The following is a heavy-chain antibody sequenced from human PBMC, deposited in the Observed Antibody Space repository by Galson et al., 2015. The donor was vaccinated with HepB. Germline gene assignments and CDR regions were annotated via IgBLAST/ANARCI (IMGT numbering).Heavy chain of an antibody. J-gene: IGHJ3*02. D-gene: IGHD4-17*01. V-gene: IGHV3-74*01. Sequence: SLRLSCAVSGFTFSSYWMHWVRQAPGKGLVWVSRINSDGSSTSYADSVKGRFTISRDNAKNSLYLHMDSLRVEDTAIYYCARDGDENSFDNWGQGTLVTVSS. CDR2: INSDGSST. CDR1: GFTFSSYW. CDR3: ARDGDENSFDN.